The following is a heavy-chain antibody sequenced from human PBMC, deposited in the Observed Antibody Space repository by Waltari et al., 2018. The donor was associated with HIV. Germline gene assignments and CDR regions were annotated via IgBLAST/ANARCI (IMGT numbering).Heavy chain of an antibody. Sequence: QVHLVESGGGVVQPGRSLRLSCAASGFTFRNYGMHWVRQAAAQGLEWVAVIWNDGATQKYADSVKGRFTISRDNSRNTLYLEMNGLRVEDTAVYYCARDASGPNGPGNEYFQQWGLGTLVTVSS. CDR1: GFTFRNYG. D-gene: IGHD5-12*01. CDR2: IWNDGATQ. CDR3: ARDASGPNGPGNEYFQQ. J-gene: IGHJ1*01. V-gene: IGHV3-33*01.